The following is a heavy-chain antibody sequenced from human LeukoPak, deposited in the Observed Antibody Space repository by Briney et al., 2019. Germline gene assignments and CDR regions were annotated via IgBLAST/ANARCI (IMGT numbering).Heavy chain of an antibody. V-gene: IGHV3-48*04. D-gene: IGHD3-10*01. Sequence: GGSPRLSCAASGFTVSSNYMSWVRQAPGKGLEWVSYISSSSSTIYYADSVKGRFTISRDNAKNSLYLQMNSLRAEDTAVYYCASGRYWGQGTLVTVSS. CDR3: ASGRY. CDR2: ISSSSSTI. J-gene: IGHJ4*02. CDR1: GFTVSSNY.